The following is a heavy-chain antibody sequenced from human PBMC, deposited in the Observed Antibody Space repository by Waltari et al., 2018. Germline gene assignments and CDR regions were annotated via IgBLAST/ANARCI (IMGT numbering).Heavy chain of an antibody. D-gene: IGHD5-18*01. CDR3: TTGSDSTSLTKSGLRPWIQLWGYFDY. J-gene: IGHJ4*02. Sequence: EVQLVESGGGLVKPGGSLRLSCAASGFTFSNAWMNWVRQAPGKGLEWVGRMKRKTDGGTTDYAAPVKGRFTISRDDSKNTLYLQMNSLKTEDTAVYYCTTGSDSTSLTKSGLRPWIQLWGYFDYWGQGTLVTVSS. V-gene: IGHV3-15*07. CDR1: GFTFSNAW. CDR2: MKRKTDGGTT.